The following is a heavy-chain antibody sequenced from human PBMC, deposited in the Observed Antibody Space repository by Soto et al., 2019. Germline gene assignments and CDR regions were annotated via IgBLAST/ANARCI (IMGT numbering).Heavy chain of an antibody. CDR3: ASMNNLIPYSSGWERGIDY. CDR1: GYSFTSYW. J-gene: IGHJ4*02. CDR2: IYPGDSDT. V-gene: IGHV5-51*03. D-gene: IGHD6-19*01. Sequence: EVQLVQSGAEVKKPGESLKISCKGSGYSFTSYWIGWVRQMPGKGLEWMGIIYPGDSDTRYSPSFQGQVTISADKSISTAYLQWSSLKASDTAMYYCASMNNLIPYSSGWERGIDYWGQGTLVTVSS.